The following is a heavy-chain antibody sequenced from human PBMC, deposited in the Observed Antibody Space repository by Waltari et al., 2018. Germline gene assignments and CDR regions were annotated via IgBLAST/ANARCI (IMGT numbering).Heavy chain of an antibody. CDR3: AATGRGGDYYYYGMDV. CDR2: ILPILGIA. CDR1: GGTFSSYA. J-gene: IGHJ6*02. V-gene: IGHV1-69*04. D-gene: IGHD1-26*01. Sequence: QVQLVQSGAEVKKPGSSVKVSCKASGGTFSSYASRRVRPAPGQRLEWIGRILPILGIANYAQKFQGRVTITAGKSPSTAYKGLGNLGSEEKAVFYCAATGRGGDYYYYGMDVWGQGTTVTVSS.